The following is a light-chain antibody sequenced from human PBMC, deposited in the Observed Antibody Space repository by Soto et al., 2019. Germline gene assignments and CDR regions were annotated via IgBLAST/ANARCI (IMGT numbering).Light chain of an antibody. V-gene: IGKV1-5*01. Sequence: DRKIPRYSSLMSTSXRIRPTIXCPXASQSISSWLAWYQQKPGKAPKLLIDDASSLESGVPSRCSGSGAGTECTRTSSSLQPDDFATYYCQQYNSYSWTVGQGTKVEIK. CDR2: DAS. CDR3: QQYNSYSWT. CDR1: QSISSW. J-gene: IGKJ1*01.